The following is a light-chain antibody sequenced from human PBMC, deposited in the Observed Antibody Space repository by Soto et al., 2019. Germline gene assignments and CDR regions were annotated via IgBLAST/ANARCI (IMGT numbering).Light chain of an antibody. CDR2: EVS. Sequence: QSVLTQPASVSGSPGQSITISCTGTSSDVGGYNYVSWYQQHPGKAPKLMIYEVSNRPSGVSNRFSGSKSGNTASLTISGLQAEDEADYYCSSSTSGSTYVFGNGTKVNVL. CDR3: SSSTSGSTYV. V-gene: IGLV2-14*01. J-gene: IGLJ1*01. CDR1: SSDVGGYNY.